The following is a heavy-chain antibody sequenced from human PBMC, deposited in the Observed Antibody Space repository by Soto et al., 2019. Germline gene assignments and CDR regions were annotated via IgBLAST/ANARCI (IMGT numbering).Heavy chain of an antibody. Sequence: QVQLVESGGGVVQPGTSLRLSCAASGFTFSSYGMHWVRQAPGKGPEWVAVISYDGSNKYYADSVKGRFTISRDNSKNTLYLQMNSLRAEDTAVYYCAKDKVPVVVSAPFDYWGQGTLVTVSS. CDR1: GFTFSSYG. V-gene: IGHV3-30*18. CDR3: AKDKVPVVVSAPFDY. J-gene: IGHJ4*02. D-gene: IGHD2-21*02. CDR2: ISYDGSNK.